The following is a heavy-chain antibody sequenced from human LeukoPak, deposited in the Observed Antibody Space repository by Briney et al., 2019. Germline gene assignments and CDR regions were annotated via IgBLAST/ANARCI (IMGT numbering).Heavy chain of an antibody. J-gene: IGHJ3*02. V-gene: IGHV3-23*01. CDR2: ISGSGGST. Sequence: GGSLRLSCAASGFTFSSYAMSWVRQAPGKGLEWVSAISGSGGSTYYADSVKGRFTISRDNSKNTLYLQMNSLRAEDTAVYYCAKDDRQLRLVAWVCGAFDIWGQGTMVTVSS. CDR1: GFTFSSYA. CDR3: AKDDRQLRLVAWVCGAFDI. D-gene: IGHD6-13*01.